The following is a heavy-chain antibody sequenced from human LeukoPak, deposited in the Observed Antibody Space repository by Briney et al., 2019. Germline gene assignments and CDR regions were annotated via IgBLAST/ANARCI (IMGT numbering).Heavy chain of an antibody. CDR1: GFTLSSYS. V-gene: IGHV3-21*01. Sequence: PGESLRLSCAASGFTLSSYSMNWVRQAPGKGLECFSYISGSSTYIYYADSVKGRFTISRDNAKNSLYLQMNSLRAEDTAVYYCARGYYSDSSDAFDIWGLGTMVTVSS. CDR2: ISGSSTYI. D-gene: IGHD3-22*01. J-gene: IGHJ3*02. CDR3: ARGYYSDSSDAFDI.